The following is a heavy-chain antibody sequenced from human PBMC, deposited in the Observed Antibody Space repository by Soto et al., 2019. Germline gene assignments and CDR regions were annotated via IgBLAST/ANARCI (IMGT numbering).Heavy chain of an antibody. CDR2: ISAYNGNT. CDR1: GYTFTSYG. D-gene: IGHD2-2*02. J-gene: IGHJ5*02. CDR3: ARDYCSSTSCYIGGDWFDP. Sequence: QVQLVQSGAEVKKPGASVKVSCQASGYTFTSYGISWVRQAPGQGLEWMGWISAYNGNTNYAQKLQGRVTMTTNTSTSTAYMELRSLRSDDTAVYYCARDYCSSTSCYIGGDWFDPWGQGTLVTVSS. V-gene: IGHV1-18*04.